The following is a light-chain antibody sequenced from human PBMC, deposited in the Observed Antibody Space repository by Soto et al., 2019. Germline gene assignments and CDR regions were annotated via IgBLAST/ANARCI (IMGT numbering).Light chain of an antibody. Sequence: DIQMTQSPSTLSASVGDRVTITCRASQSISSWLAWYQQKPGKAPRLLIYKTFSLGSGVPSRFSGSGSGTEFTLTISGPQPDDFATYYCQQYNSWYTFGPGTKLEIK. J-gene: IGKJ2*01. CDR2: KTF. CDR1: QSISSW. CDR3: QQYNSWYT. V-gene: IGKV1-5*03.